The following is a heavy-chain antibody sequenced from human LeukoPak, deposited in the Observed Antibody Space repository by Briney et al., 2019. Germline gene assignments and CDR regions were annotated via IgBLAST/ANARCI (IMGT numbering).Heavy chain of an antibody. CDR2: IIPILGIA. V-gene: IGHV1-69*04. Sequence: ASVKVSCKASGGTFSSYAISWVRQAPGQGLEWMGRIIPILGIANYAQKFQGRVTIAADKSTSTAYMELSSLRSEDTAVYYCKLPANAFDIWGQGTMVTVSS. CDR1: GGTFSSYA. J-gene: IGHJ3*02. CDR3: KLPANAFDI.